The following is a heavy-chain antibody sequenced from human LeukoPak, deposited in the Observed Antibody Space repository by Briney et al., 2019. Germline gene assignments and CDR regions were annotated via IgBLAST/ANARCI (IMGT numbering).Heavy chain of an antibody. V-gene: IGHV3-21*01. D-gene: IGHD6-13*01. CDR3: ARDAPSSSWYFRGFDY. J-gene: IGHJ4*02. Sequence: GGSLRLSCAASGFTFSSYSMTWVRQAPGKGLEGVSSISSSSSYIYYADSVKGRFTISRDNAKNSLYLQMNSLRAEDTAVYYCARDAPSSSWYFRGFDYWGQGTLVTVAS. CDR2: ISSSSSYI. CDR1: GFTFSSYS.